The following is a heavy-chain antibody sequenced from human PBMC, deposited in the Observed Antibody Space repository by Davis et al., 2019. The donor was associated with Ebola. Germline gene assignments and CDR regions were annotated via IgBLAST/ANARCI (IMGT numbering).Heavy chain of an antibody. CDR3: ARGSSKAYYYYGMDV. J-gene: IGHJ6*02. CDR1: GGTFSSYA. CDR2: INDGNGNT. V-gene: IGHV1-3*01. Sequence: AASVKVSCKASGGTFSSYAMHWVRQAPGQRLEWMGWINDGNGNTKYSQKFQGRVTITRDTSASTAYMELSSLRSEDTAVYYCARGSSKAYYYYGMDVWGQGTTVTVSS. D-gene: IGHD6-6*01.